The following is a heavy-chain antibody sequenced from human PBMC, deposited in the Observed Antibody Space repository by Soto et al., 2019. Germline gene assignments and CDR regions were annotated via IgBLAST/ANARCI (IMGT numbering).Heavy chain of an antibody. CDR1: GCTFSSYA. J-gene: IGHJ6*02. Sequence: VQLVQSGAEVKKPGSSVQVSCKASGCTFSSYAISWVRQAPGQGLEWMGGIIPIFGTANYAQKFQGRVTITADESTSTADMALSSLRSEDTAVYYCARTILVVPAANSSSVPLDSGMDVWGQGTTVTVSS. D-gene: IGHD2-2*01. CDR3: ARTILVVPAANSSSVPLDSGMDV. V-gene: IGHV1-69*01. CDR2: IIPIFGTA.